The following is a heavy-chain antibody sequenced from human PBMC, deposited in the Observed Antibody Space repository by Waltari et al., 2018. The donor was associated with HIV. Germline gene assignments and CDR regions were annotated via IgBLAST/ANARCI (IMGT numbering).Heavy chain of an antibody. CDR1: GGSISSSSYY. CDR3: ARDPGSVHGYYYYYYGMDV. V-gene: IGHV4-39*07. CDR2: IYYSGST. J-gene: IGHJ6*02. Sequence: QLQLQESGPGLVKPSETLSLTCTVSGGSISSSSYYWGWIRQPPGKGLEWIGSIYYSGSTYYNPSLKSRVTISVDTSKNQFSLKLSSVTAADTAVYYCARDPGSVHGYYYYYYGMDVWGQGTTVTVSS. D-gene: IGHD2-15*01.